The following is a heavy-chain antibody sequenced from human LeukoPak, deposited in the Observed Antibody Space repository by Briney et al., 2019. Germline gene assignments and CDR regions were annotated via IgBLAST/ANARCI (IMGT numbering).Heavy chain of an antibody. D-gene: IGHD3-22*01. J-gene: IGHJ6*02. CDR3: ASNYYDSSGYYGFNYYGMDV. V-gene: IGHV3-23*01. Sequence: PGGSLRLSCAASGFTFSSYAMSWVRQAPGKGLEWVSTISVSGGSTYYADTVKGRFTISRDNAKNSLYLQMNSLRAEDTAVYYCASNYYDSSGYYGFNYYGMDVWGQGTTVTVSS. CDR1: GFTFSSYA. CDR2: ISVSGGST.